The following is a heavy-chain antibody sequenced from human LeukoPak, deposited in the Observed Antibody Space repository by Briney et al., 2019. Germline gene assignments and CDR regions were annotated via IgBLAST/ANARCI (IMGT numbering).Heavy chain of an antibody. CDR3: ARDPADCSSTSCSAEYYFDY. Sequence: PGRSLRLSCAASGFTFSSCGMHWVRQAPGKGLEWVAVIWYEGSNKYYADSVKGRFTISRDNSKNTLNLQMNSLRAEDTAVYYCARDPADCSSTSCSAEYYFDYWGQGTLVTVSS. CDR1: GFTFSSCG. CDR2: IWYEGSNK. D-gene: IGHD2-2*01. J-gene: IGHJ4*02. V-gene: IGHV3-33*01.